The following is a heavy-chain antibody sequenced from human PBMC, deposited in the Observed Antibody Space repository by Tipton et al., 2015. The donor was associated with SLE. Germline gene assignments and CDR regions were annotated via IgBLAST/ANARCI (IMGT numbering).Heavy chain of an antibody. CDR3: AKGRYSSRFHAFDI. Sequence: SLRLSCVVSGFTFSRYWMSWVRQAPGKGLEWVANINQDGSEKYHVDSVKGRFTISRDNAKNSLDLQMNSLRVEDTALYYCAKGRYSSRFHAFDIWGQGTMVTVSS. V-gene: IGHV3-7*03. D-gene: IGHD6-13*01. J-gene: IGHJ3*02. CDR2: INQDGSEK. CDR1: GFTFSRYW.